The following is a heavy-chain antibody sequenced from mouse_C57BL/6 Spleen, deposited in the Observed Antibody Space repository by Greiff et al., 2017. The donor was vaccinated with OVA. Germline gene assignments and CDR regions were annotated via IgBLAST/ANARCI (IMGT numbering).Heavy chain of an antibody. CDR2: IWTGGGT. D-gene: IGHD1-1*01. V-gene: IGHV2-9-1*01. Sequence: QVQLKQSGPGLVAPSQSLSITCTVSGFSLTSYAISWVRQPPGKGLEWLGVIWTGGGTNYNSALKSRLSISKDNSKSQVFLKMNSLQTDDTARYYCARNSYGSSYEYFDVWGTGTTVTVSS. CDR1: GFSLTSYA. CDR3: ARNSYGSSYEYFDV. J-gene: IGHJ1*03.